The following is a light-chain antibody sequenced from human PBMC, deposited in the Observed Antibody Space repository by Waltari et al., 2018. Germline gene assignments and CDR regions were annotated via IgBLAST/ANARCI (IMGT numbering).Light chain of an antibody. CDR2: STN. V-gene: IGLV8-61*01. CDR1: SGSVSTNHY. J-gene: IGLJ3*02. Sequence: QTVVTQEPSFSVSPGGTVTLTCGLSSGSVSTNHYPNWYQHTPGPPPRKLIYSTNSRASGVPGRFSGSILGNKAALTSTGAKEDDESDYYGVLYVGGGISMFGGGARLTVL. CDR3: VLYVGGGISM.